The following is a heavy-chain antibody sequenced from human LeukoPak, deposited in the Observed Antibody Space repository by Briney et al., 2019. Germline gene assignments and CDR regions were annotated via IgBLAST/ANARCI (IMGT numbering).Heavy chain of an antibody. J-gene: IGHJ4*02. D-gene: IGHD3-16*01. CDR2: IGTAGEI. V-gene: IGHV3-13*01. CDR1: GFTFRSYD. CDR3: ARDIGWGANDY. Sequence: GGSLRLSCAASGFTFRSYDMHWVRQATGKGLEWVSGIGTAGEIYYPGSVKGRFTISRENAKNSLYLQMNSLRAGDTAVYYCARDIGWGANDYWGQGTLVTVSS.